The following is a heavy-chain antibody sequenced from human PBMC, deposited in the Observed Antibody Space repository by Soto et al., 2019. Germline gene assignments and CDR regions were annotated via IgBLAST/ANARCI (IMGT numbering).Heavy chain of an antibody. D-gene: IGHD3-3*01. Sequence: GGSLRLSCAASGFTFSSYAMSWVRQAPGKGLEWVSAISGSGVSTYYADSVKGRFTISRDNSKNTLYLQMNSLRAEDRAVYYCAKAVFTPIFGVPPSAYMDAWAKGTTVTFSS. CDR2: ISGSGVST. CDR1: GFTFSSYA. J-gene: IGHJ6*03. CDR3: AKAVFTPIFGVPPSAYMDA. V-gene: IGHV3-23*01.